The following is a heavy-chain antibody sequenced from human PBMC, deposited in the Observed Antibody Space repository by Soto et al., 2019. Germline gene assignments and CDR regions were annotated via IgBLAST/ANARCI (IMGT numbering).Heavy chain of an antibody. D-gene: IGHD6-19*01. CDR2: INPSGGST. CDR3: ARAIAVAGNGGAFDI. V-gene: IGHV1-46*03. CDR1: GYTFTSYY. Sequence: GASVKVSCKASGYTFTSYYMHWVRQAPGQGLEWMGIINPSGGSTSYAQKFQGRVTMTRDTSTSTVYMELSSLRSEDTAVYYCARAIAVAGNGGAFDIWGQGTMVTVSS. J-gene: IGHJ3*02.